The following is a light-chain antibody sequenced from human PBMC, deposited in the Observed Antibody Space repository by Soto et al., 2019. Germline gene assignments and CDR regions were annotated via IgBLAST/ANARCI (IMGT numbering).Light chain of an antibody. Sequence: IFITQAPYSLYGSVRERIATNSRSSHTISSWLAWYQQKPGKACKLLNYKASTLKSGVPSRFSGSGSGTEFTLTISSLQPDDFASYYCQHYNSYSEAFCQGNKVDIK. J-gene: IGKJ1*01. CDR1: HTISSW. CDR3: QHYNSYSEA. CDR2: KAS. V-gene: IGKV1-5*03.